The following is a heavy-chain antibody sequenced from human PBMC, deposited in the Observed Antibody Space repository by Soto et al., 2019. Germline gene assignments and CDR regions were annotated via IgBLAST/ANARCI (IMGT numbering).Heavy chain of an antibody. V-gene: IGHV3-23*01. J-gene: IGHJ3*02. CDR3: ARDPNGDYIGAFDN. D-gene: IGHD4-17*01. CDR1: KFTFTNYA. Sequence: EVQLLESGGGLVPPGGSLRLSCAAPKFTFTNYAMTWVRQAPGKGLEWVSSISGSGGNTKYADSVRGRFTISRDNSKNTLYLQMDSLRADDTAVYYCARDPNGDYIGAFDNWGQGTMVTVSS. CDR2: ISGSGGNT.